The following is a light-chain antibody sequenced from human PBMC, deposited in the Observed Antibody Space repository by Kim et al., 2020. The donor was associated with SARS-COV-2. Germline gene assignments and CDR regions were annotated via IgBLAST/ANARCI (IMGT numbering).Light chain of an antibody. CDR1: QGIVTW. CDR3: QQADSFPWT. CDR2: AAS. J-gene: IGKJ1*01. V-gene: IGKV1-12*01. Sequence: DIQMTQSPSSVSASVGDRVTITCRASQGIVTWLAWYQQKPGKAPNLLIYAASTLQTGVPSRFSGSGSGTIFTLTISSLQPDDFATYYCQQADSFPWTFGQGTKVEI.